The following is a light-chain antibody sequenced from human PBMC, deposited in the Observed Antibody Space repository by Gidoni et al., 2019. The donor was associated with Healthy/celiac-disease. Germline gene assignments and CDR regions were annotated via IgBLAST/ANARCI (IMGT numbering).Light chain of an antibody. J-gene: IGKJ3*01. CDR1: QSVLYSSNNKNY. CDR2: WAS. CDR3: QQYYSTPPEGFT. Sequence: DIVMTHSPDSLAVSLGERATINCKSSQSVLYSSNNKNYLAWYQQKPGQPPKLLIYWASTRESGVPDRFSGSGSGTDFTLTISSLQAEDVAVYYCQQYYSTPPEGFTFGPGTKVDIK. V-gene: IGKV4-1*01.